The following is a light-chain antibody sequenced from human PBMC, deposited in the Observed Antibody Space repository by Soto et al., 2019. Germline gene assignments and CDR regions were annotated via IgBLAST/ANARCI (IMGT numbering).Light chain of an antibody. Sequence: DIQMTQSPSSLSASVGDRVTITCRASQSISNYLNWYQQKPGKAPKLLIYAASSLQSGVPSRFSGSGSGTDFTLTIRSLQPEDFATYYCQQSYSTPTFGQGTKLEIK. CDR1: QSISNY. V-gene: IGKV1-39*01. CDR2: AAS. CDR3: QQSYSTPT. J-gene: IGKJ2*01.